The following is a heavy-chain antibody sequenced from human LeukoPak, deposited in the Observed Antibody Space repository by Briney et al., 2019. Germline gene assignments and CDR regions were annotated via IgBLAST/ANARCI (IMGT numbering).Heavy chain of an antibody. J-gene: IGHJ3*02. Sequence: ASVKVSCKASGYTFTSYYMHWVRQAPGQGLEWMGIINPSGGSTSYAQKFQGRVTITADESTSTAYMELSSLRSEDTAVYYCARERYDYDILTGYYPLHDAFDIWGQGTMVTVSS. CDR1: GYTFTSYY. D-gene: IGHD3-9*01. CDR2: INPSGGST. V-gene: IGHV1-46*01. CDR3: ARERYDYDILTGYYPLHDAFDI.